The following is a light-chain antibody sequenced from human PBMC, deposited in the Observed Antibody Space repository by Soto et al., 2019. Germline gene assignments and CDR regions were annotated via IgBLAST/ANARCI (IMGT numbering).Light chain of an antibody. CDR1: QSISSW. Sequence: DIPMTQSPSTLSASVGDRVTITCRASQSISSWLAWYQQKPGKAPELLIYAASTLQSGVPSRFSGSGSGTDFTLTISCLQSEDFATYYCQQYYSFPWTFGQGTKVDIK. CDR3: QQYYSFPWT. V-gene: IGKV1-5*01. CDR2: AAS. J-gene: IGKJ1*01.